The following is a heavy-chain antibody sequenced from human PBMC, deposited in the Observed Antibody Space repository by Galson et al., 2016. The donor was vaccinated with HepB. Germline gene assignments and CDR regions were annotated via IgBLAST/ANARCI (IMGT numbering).Heavy chain of an antibody. CDR2: IDPSDSYA. CDR1: GYNFITYW. V-gene: IGHV5-10-1*01. J-gene: IGHJ3*02. Sequence: QSGAEVKKPGESLRISCKVSGYNFITYWINWVRHMPGKGLEWMGRIDPSDSYATYGPSFQGHVTFSVDKSTSTVFLQWYSLRASDTAIYFCARPNTLGGLDIWGRGTMVTVSS. CDR3: ARPNTLGGLDI. D-gene: IGHD2-2*02.